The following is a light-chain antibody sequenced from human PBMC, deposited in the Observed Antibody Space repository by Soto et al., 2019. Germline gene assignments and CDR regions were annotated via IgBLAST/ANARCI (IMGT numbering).Light chain of an antibody. CDR1: SSDVGGYNY. J-gene: IGLJ1*01. CDR2: EVS. V-gene: IGLV2-14*01. Sequence: QSVLTQPPSVSGSPGQSITISCTGTSSDVGGYNYVSWYQQHPGKAPKLMIYEVSNRPSGVSNRFSGSKSGNTASLTISGLQAEDEADYYCSSYTSSSLYVFGTGTKVTVL. CDR3: SSYTSSSLYV.